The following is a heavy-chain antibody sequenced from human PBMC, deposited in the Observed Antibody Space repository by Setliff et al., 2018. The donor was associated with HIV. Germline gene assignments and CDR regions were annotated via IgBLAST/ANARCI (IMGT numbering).Heavy chain of an antibody. J-gene: IGHJ4*02. Sequence: KTSETLSLTCSVYGTSFSDHYWSWVRQTPGKGLEWIGEMNQSGTTNYNPSLKSRVTMSIDTSERQFSLKLTSETAADTAVYYCVRWYYCVSGACYRADYWGQGTMVTVSS. CDR3: VRWYYCVSGACYRADY. D-gene: IGHD2-21*02. V-gene: IGHV4-34*01. CDR2: MNQSGTT. CDR1: GTSFSDHY.